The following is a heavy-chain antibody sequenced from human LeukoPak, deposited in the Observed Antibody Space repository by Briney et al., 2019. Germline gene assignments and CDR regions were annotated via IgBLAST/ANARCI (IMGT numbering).Heavy chain of an antibody. CDR1: GFTFSSYA. V-gene: IGHV3-23*01. CDR2: ISGSGGST. J-gene: IGHJ4*02. D-gene: IGHD6-6*01. Sequence: GGSLRLSCAASGFTFSSYAMSWVRQAPGKGLEWVSAISGSGGSTYYADSVKGRFTISRDNSKDTLYLQMNSLRAEDTAVYYCAKSGGMSIAARPDGDYWGQGTLVTVSS. CDR3: AKSGGMSIAARPDGDY.